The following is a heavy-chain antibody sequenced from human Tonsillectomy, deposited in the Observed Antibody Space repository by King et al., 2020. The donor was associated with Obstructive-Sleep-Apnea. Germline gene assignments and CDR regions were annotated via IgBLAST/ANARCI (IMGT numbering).Heavy chain of an antibody. CDR1: GFTFSIFA. Sequence: VQLVESGGGLVQSGGSLRLSCAASGFTFSIFAMNWVRQAPGKGLEYISAISSNGNRTYYANSVKGRFTISRDNSKNTLYLQMGSLRTEDMAVYYCTKGANSGRLSWGQGTLVTVSS. J-gene: IGHJ5*02. V-gene: IGHV3-64*01. CDR2: ISSNGNRT. D-gene: IGHD1-26*01. CDR3: TKGANSGRLS.